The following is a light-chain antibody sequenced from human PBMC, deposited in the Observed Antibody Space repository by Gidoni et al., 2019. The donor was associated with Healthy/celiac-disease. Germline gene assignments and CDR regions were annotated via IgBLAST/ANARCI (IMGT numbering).Light chain of an antibody. Sequence: ALRMTQSPSSFSASTGHRVTITCRAIPGISSYLAWYQQKPGKAPKLLIYAASTLQSGVPSRFIGSGSGTDFTLTISCLQSEDFETYYGQQYYSYPCSFGQGTKLEIK. CDR2: AAS. CDR1: PGISSY. CDR3: QQYYSYPCS. V-gene: IGKV1-8*01. J-gene: IGKJ2*04.